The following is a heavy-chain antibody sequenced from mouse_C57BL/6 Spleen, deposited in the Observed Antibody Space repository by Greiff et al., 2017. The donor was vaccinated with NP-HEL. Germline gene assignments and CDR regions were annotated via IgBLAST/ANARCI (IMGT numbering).Heavy chain of an antibody. CDR2: INPNNGGT. CDR3: ARRGYYGPPWCAY. CDR1: GYTFTDYY. J-gene: IGHJ3*01. Sequence: EVQLQQSGPELVKPGASVKISCKASGYTFTDYYMNWVKQSHGKSLEWIGDINPNNGGTSYNQKFKGKATLTVDKSSSTAYMELRSLTSEDSAVYYCARRGYYGPPWCAYWGQGTLVTVSA. D-gene: IGHD2-1*01. V-gene: IGHV1-26*01.